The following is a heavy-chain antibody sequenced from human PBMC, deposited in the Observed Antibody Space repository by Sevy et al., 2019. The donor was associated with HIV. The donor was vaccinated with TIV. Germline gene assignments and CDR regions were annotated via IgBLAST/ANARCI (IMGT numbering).Heavy chain of an antibody. Sequence: GGSLRLSCVGSGFNFSDYGMHWVRQAPGKGLGWGAVIWYDGSNKYNEDSVKGRLTISRDKSKNTAYLQMNNLRVEDSAVYYCASGILDHWGQGALVTVSS. CDR2: IWYDGSNK. CDR1: GFNFSDYG. D-gene: IGHD1-26*01. V-gene: IGHV3-33*08. J-gene: IGHJ4*02. CDR3: ASGILDH.